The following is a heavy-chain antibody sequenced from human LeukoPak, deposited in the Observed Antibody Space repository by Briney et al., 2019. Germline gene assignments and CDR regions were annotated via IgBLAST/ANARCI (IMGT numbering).Heavy chain of an antibody. Sequence: GASVKVSCKASGGTFSSYAISWVRQAPGQGLEWMGGIIPIFGTANYAQKFQGRVTITTDESTSTAYMELSSLRSEDTAVYYCARDPLAYSSSWYLGYWGQGTLVTVSS. J-gene: IGHJ4*02. CDR3: ARDPLAYSSSWYLGY. D-gene: IGHD6-13*01. V-gene: IGHV1-69*05. CDR1: GGTFSSYA. CDR2: IIPIFGTA.